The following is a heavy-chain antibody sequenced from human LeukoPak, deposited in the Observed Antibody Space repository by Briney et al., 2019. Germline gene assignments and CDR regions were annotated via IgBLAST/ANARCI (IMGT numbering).Heavy chain of an antibody. V-gene: IGHV1-8*02. Sequence: GASVKVSCKASGYTFTSYGITWVRQAPGQGLEWMGWMNPNSGNTGYAQKFQGRVTMTRNTSISTAYMELSSLRSEDTAVYYCARGSKYFDWLLYRYYYYYYGMDVWGQGTTVTVSS. D-gene: IGHD3-9*01. CDR1: GYTFTSYG. CDR2: MNPNSGNT. J-gene: IGHJ6*02. CDR3: ARGSKYFDWLLYRYYYYYYGMDV.